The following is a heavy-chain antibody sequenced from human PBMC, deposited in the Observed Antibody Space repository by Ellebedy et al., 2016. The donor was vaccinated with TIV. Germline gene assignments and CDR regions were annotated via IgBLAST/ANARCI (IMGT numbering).Heavy chain of an antibody. CDR2: MNPNSGNT. J-gene: IGHJ6*03. D-gene: IGHD2-2*01. V-gene: IGHV1-8*01. CDR3: ARGGVVVPAANFHYYYYMDV. Sequence: ASVKVSXXASGYTFTSYDINWVRQATGQGLEWMGWMNPNSGNTGYAQKFQGRVTMTRNTSISTAYMELSSLRSEDTAVYYCARGGVVVPAANFHYYYYMDVWGKGTTVTVSS. CDR1: GYTFTSYD.